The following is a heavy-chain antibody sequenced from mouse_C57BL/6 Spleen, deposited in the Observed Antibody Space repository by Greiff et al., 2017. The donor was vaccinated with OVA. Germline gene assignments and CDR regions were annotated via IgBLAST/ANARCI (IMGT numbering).Heavy chain of an antibody. CDR1: GYTFTSYW. CDR3: ARRCYYAMDY. Sequence: QVQLQQPGAELVRPGSSVNLSCKASGYTFTSYWMHWVKQRPIQGLEWIGNIDPSDSETHYNQKFKDKATLTVDKSSSTAYMQLSSLTSEDSAVYYCARRCYYAMDYWGQGTSVTVSS. CDR2: IDPSDSET. V-gene: IGHV1-52*01. J-gene: IGHJ4*01.